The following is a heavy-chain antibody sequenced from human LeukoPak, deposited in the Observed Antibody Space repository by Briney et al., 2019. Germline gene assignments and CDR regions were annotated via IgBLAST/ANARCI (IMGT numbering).Heavy chain of an antibody. J-gene: IGHJ4*02. D-gene: IGHD2-21*02. CDR1: GGTFSSYA. Sequence: GASVKLSCKASGGTFSSYAISWVRQAPGQGLEWMGGIIPIFGTANYAQKFQGRVTITADESTSTAYMELSSLRSEDTAVYYCATDDVAYCGGDCYTFDYWGQGTLVTVSS. CDR2: IIPIFGTA. CDR3: ATDDVAYCGGDCYTFDY. V-gene: IGHV1-69*13.